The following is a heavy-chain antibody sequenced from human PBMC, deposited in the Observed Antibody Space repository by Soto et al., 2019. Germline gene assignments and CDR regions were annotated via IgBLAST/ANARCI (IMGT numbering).Heavy chain of an antibody. CDR2: ISYDGSNK. Sequence: QVQLVESGGGVVQPGRSLRLSCAASGFTFSSYAMHRFRQAPGKGLEWVAVISYDGSNKYYADSVKGRFTISRDNSKNTLYLQMNSLRAEDTAVYYCARGPSSLTRFDYWGQGTLVTVSS. V-gene: IGHV3-30-3*01. CDR1: GFTFSSYA. J-gene: IGHJ4*02. D-gene: IGHD2-2*01. CDR3: ARGPSSLTRFDY.